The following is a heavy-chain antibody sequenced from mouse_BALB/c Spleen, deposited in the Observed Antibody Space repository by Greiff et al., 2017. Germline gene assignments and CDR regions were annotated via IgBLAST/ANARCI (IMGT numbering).Heavy chain of an antibody. CDR1: GYTFTSYV. Sequence: VQLQQSGPELVKPGASVKMSCKASGYTFTSYVMHWVKQKPGQGLEWIGYINPYNDGTKYNEKFKGKATLTSDKSSSTAYMELSSLTSEDSAVYYCARLGYYGSSPYFDVWGAGTTVTVSS. V-gene: IGHV1-14*01. J-gene: IGHJ1*01. CDR3: ARLGYYGSSPYFDV. D-gene: IGHD1-1*01. CDR2: INPYNDGT.